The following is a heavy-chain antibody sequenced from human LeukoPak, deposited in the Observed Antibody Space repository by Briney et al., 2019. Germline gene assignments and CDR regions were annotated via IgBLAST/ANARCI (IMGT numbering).Heavy chain of an antibody. V-gene: IGHV1-46*01. Sequence: ASVKVSCKASGYTFTGYYMHWVRQAPGQGLEWMGIINPSGGSTSYAQKFQGRVTMTRDTSTSTVYMELSSLRSEDTAVYYCARGSLKFEVRGVPEYWGQGTLVTVSS. CDR2: INPSGGST. CDR1: GYTFTGYY. J-gene: IGHJ4*02. D-gene: IGHD3-10*01. CDR3: ARGSLKFEVRGVPEY.